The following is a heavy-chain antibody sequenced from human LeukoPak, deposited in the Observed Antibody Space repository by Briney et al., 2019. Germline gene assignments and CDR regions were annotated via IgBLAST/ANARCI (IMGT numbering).Heavy chain of an antibody. D-gene: IGHD2-15*01. CDR1: GFTFSSYW. CDR3: ARAHTYCSGGSCPYYYYGMDV. V-gene: IGHV3-74*01. Sequence: GGSLRLSCAASGFTFSSYWMHWVRQAPGKGLVWVSRINSDGSSTCYADSVKGRFTISRDNAKNTLYLQMNSLRAEDTAVYYCARAHTYCSGGSCPYYYYGMDVWGQGTTVTGSS. J-gene: IGHJ6*02. CDR2: INSDGSST.